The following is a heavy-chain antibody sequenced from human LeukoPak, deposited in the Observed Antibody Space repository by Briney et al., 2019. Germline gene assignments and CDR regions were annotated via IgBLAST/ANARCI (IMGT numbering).Heavy chain of an antibody. J-gene: IGHJ4*02. CDR1: GGSFSGYS. V-gene: IGHV4-34*01. D-gene: IGHD3-10*01. CDR3: ATYYYGSGSYHNHPNFDS. CDR2: INHSGST. Sequence: PSETLSLTCAVYGGSFSGYSWSWIRQPPGKGLEWIGEINHSGSTTYNPSLKSRVTISLDTSKNQFSLKLNSVTAADTAVYYCATYYYGSGSYHNHPNFDSWGQGTLVTVSS.